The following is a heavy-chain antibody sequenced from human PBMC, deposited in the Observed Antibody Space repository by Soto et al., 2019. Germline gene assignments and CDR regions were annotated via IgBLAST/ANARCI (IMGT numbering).Heavy chain of an antibody. CDR3: AREGGESSDGLYYFDS. CDR2: IYYSGNT. CDR1: GGSTSSDNY. J-gene: IGHJ4*02. V-gene: IGHV4-30-4*01. D-gene: IGHD3-16*01. Sequence: TLSLTCTVSGGSTSSDNYWSWIRQPPGKGLEWIGHIYYSGNTDYNPSLKSRLAISIDTSKNQFSLKLSSVTAADTAVYFCAREGGESSDGLYYFDSWGQGSLVTVSS.